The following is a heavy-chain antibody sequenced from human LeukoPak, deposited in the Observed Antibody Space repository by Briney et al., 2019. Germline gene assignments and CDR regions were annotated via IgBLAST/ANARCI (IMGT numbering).Heavy chain of an antibody. V-gene: IGHV5-51*01. CDR1: GYSFTSYW. J-gene: IGHJ4*02. CDR2: IYPGDSDT. CDR3: ARSGQQLVLGY. Sequence: AGSLKISCKGSGYSFTSYWIGWVGQMPRKGLQWMGIIYPGDSDTRYSPSFQGQVTISADKSISTAYLQWSSLKASDTAMYYCARSGQQLVLGYWGQGTLVTVSS. D-gene: IGHD6-13*01.